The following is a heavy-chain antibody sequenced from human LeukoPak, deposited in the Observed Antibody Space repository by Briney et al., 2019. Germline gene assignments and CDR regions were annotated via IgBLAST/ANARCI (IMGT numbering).Heavy chain of an antibody. CDR3: SEDERGNEAHFRY. CDR2: ISEQGTNK. V-gene: IGHV3-30*18. J-gene: IGHJ4*02. CDR1: GFTLSNYD. Sequence: GGSLRLSSAASGFTLSNYDIHMGRQAPGQGLGWVSVISEQGTNKYYADSVKGRFNNSRDNSLHTLDLQTDSRRADDTGLLFCSEDERGNEAHFRYLGRGTLVTVSS.